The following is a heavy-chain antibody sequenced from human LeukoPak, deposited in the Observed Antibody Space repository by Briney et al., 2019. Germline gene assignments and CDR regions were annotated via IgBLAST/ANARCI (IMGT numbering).Heavy chain of an antibody. CDR1: GFTFSSYA. CDR2: ISYDGSNK. Sequence: GGSLRLSCAASGFTFSSYAMHWVRQAPGKGLEWVAVISYDGSNKYYADSVKGRFTISRDNSKNTLYLQMNSLRAEDTAVYYCARDDPTLDAFDIWGQGTMVTVSS. J-gene: IGHJ3*02. CDR3: ARDDPTLDAFDI. V-gene: IGHV3-30-3*01.